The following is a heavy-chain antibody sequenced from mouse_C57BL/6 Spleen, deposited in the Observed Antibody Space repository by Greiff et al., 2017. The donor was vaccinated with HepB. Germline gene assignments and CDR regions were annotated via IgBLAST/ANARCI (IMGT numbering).Heavy chain of an antibody. CDR1: GYTFTDYE. J-gene: IGHJ1*03. Sequence: VQLQQSGAELVRPGASVTLSCKASGYTFTDYEMHWVKQTPVHGLEWIGAIDPETGGTAYNQKFKGKAILTADKSSSTAYMELRSLTSEDSAVYYCTREDYGSSYDWYFDVWGTGTTVTVSS. CDR2: IDPETGGT. D-gene: IGHD1-1*01. CDR3: TREDYGSSYDWYFDV. V-gene: IGHV1-15*01.